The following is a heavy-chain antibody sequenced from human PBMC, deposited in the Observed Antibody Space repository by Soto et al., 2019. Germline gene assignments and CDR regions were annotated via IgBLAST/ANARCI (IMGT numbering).Heavy chain of an antibody. J-gene: IGHJ4*02. CDR1: GYTFTGYY. Sequence: RASVKVSCKASGYTFTGYYMHWVRQAPGQGLEWMGWINPNSGGTNYAQKFQGRVTMTRDTSISTAYMELSRLRSDDTAVYYCARASDYGDYGGDFDYWGQGTLVTVSS. CDR2: INPNSGGT. D-gene: IGHD4-17*01. V-gene: IGHV1-2*02. CDR3: ARASDYGDYGGDFDY.